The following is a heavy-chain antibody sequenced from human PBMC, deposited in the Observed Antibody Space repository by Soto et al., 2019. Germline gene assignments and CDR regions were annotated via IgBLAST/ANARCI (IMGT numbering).Heavy chain of an antibody. CDR3: ARGRAIRFLEWSTYYYYGMDV. CDR1: GGSFSGYY. CDR2: INHSGST. Sequence: PSETLSLTCAVYGGSFSGYYWSWIRQPPGKGLEWIGEINHSGSTNYNPSLKSRVTISVDTSKNQFSLKLSSVTAADTAVYYCARGRAIRFLEWSTYYYYGMDVWGQGTTVTVSS. V-gene: IGHV4-34*01. D-gene: IGHD3-3*01. J-gene: IGHJ6*02.